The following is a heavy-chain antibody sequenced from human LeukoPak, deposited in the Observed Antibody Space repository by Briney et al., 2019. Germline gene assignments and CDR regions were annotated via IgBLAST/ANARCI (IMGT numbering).Heavy chain of an antibody. Sequence: PSETLSPTCAVSGYSISSGYYWGWIRQPPGKGLEWIGSIYHSGSTYYNPSLKSRVTISVDTSKNQFSLKLSSVTAADTAVYYCARHHSSGFSFDYWGQGTLVTVSS. J-gene: IGHJ4*01. CDR3: ARHHSSGFSFDY. D-gene: IGHD3-22*01. V-gene: IGHV4-38-2*01. CDR2: IYHSGST. CDR1: GYSISSGYY.